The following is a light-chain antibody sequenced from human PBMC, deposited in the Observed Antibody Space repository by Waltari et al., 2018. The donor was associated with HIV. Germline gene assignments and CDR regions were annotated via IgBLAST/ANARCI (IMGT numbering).Light chain of an antibody. CDR2: GAS. Sequence: EIVMTQSPATLSVSPGERATLSCRASQSVSNNLAWYQQKPGQAPRLLIYGASTRVTGLPARFSGSWSGTEFTLTISSLQSEDFALYYCQQYNNWPPYTFGQGTKLEIK. V-gene: IGKV3-15*01. CDR3: QQYNNWPPYT. J-gene: IGKJ2*01. CDR1: QSVSNN.